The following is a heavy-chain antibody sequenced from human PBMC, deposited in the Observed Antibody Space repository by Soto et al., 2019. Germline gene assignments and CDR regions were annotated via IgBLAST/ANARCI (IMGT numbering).Heavy chain of an antibody. Sequence: QVQLVQSGAEMKKPGASGKVSCKASGSTFTSYGISWVRQAPGQGLEWMGWISAYNGNTNYTQKLQGRVTMTTDTPTSTAYMDLRSLRSDDTAVYYCARDASPNYYYYYYMDVSGKGTTVTVSS. CDR2: ISAYNGNT. CDR1: GSTFTSYG. CDR3: ARDASPNYYYYYYMDV. J-gene: IGHJ6*03. V-gene: IGHV1-18*01.